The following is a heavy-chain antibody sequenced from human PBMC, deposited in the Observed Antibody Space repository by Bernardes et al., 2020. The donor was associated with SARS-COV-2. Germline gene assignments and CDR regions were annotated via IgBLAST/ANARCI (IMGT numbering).Heavy chain of an antibody. V-gene: IGHV4-59*01. CDR3: ARGAYYYDSSGYYYYYYYGMDV. J-gene: IGHJ6*02. Sequence: SETLSLTCTVSGGSISSYYRSWIRQPPGKGLEWIGYIYYSGSTNYNPSLKSRVTISVDTSKNQFSLKLSSVTAADTAVYYCARGAYYYDSSGYYYYYYYGMDVWGQGTTVTVSS. D-gene: IGHD3-22*01. CDR1: GGSISSYY. CDR2: IYYSGST.